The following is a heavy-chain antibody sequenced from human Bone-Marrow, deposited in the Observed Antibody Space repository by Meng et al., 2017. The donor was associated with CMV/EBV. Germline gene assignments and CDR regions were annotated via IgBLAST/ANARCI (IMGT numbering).Heavy chain of an antibody. CDR1: GGSFSGYY. CDR3: ARHYYYYGMDV. Sequence: GSLRLSCAVYGGSFSGYYWSWIRQPPGKGLEWIGEINHSGSTNYNPSLKSRVTISVDTSKNQFSLKLSSVTAADTAVYYCARHYYYYGMDVWGQGTTVNVSS. CDR2: INHSGST. J-gene: IGHJ6*02. V-gene: IGHV4-34*01.